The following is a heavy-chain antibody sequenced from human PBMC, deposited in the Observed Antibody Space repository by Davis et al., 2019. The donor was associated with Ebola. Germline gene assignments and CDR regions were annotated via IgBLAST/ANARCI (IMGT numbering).Heavy chain of an antibody. J-gene: IGHJ6*03. CDR3: ARIWGTSPRYYMDV. CDR2: INPNSGGT. Sequence: ASVKVSCKASGYTFTGYYMHWVRQAPGQGLEWMGWINPNSGGTNYAQKFQGRVTMTRDTSISTAYMELSRLRSDDTAVYYCARIWGTSPRYYMDVWGTGTTVTVSS. CDR1: GYTFTGYY. D-gene: IGHD3-16*01. V-gene: IGHV1-2*02.